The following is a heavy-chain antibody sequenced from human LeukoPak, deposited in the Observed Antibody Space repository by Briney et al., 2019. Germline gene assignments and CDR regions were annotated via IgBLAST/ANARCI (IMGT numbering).Heavy chain of an antibody. D-gene: IGHD6-13*01. CDR2: ITGDNDNI. V-gene: IGHV1-18*01. J-gene: IGHJ4*02. Sequence: ASVKVSCKASGYSFSKFGIAWVRQAPGQGLEWMAWITGDNDNIQSAQHLQGRLTVSTDRSTTTANMELRSLRPEDTALYYCVKGRSPALIAAAGDYFEYWGQGTLVTVSS. CDR3: VKGRSPALIAAAGDYFEY. CDR1: GYSFSKFG.